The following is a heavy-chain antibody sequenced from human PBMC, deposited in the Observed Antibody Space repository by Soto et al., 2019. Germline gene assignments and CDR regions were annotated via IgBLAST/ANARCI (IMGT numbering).Heavy chain of an antibody. D-gene: IGHD6-13*01. V-gene: IGHV3-33*01. CDR2: IWYDGSNK. CDR1: GFTFSSYG. J-gene: IGHJ6*02. Sequence: QVQLVESGGGVVQPGRSLRLSCAASGFTFSSYGMHWVRQAPGKGLEWVAVIWYDGSNKYYADSVKGRFTISRDNSKNTLYLQMNSLRAEDTAVYYCARARGEAAAGRPWSFYYYYYGMDVWGQGTTVTVSS. CDR3: ARARGEAAAGRPWSFYYYYYGMDV.